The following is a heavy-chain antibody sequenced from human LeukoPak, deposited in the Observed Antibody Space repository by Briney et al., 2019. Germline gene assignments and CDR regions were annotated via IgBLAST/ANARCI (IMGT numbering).Heavy chain of an antibody. Sequence: PSETLSLTCTVSGGSISSSSYYWGWIRQPPGKGLEWIGSIYYSGSTYYNPSLKSRVTISVDTSKNQFSLKLSSVTAADTAVYYCARANDYGDYYFDYWGQGTLVTVSS. D-gene: IGHD4-17*01. J-gene: IGHJ4*02. V-gene: IGHV4-39*07. CDR1: GGSISSSSYY. CDR3: ARANDYGDYYFDY. CDR2: IYYSGST.